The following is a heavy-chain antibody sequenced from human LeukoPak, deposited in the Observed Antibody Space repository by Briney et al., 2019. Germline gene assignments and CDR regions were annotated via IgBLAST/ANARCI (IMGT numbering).Heavy chain of an antibody. V-gene: IGHV4-30-4*08. Sequence: PSQTLSLTCTVSGGSISSGDYYWSWIRQPPGTGLEWIGYIYYSGSTYYNPSLKSRVTISVDTSKNQFSLKLSSVTAADTAVYYCARGLGGGYTYFDYWGQGTLVTVSS. D-gene: IGHD5-24*01. CDR2: IYYSGST. CDR1: GGSISSGDYY. CDR3: ARGLGGGYTYFDY. J-gene: IGHJ4*02.